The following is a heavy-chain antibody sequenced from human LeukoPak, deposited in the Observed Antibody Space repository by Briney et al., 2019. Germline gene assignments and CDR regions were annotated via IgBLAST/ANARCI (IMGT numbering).Heavy chain of an antibody. CDR2: INTDGSST. V-gene: IGHV3-74*01. CDR3: AREGVSTVIAAAGLFDY. D-gene: IGHD6-13*01. J-gene: IGHJ4*02. Sequence: GGSLRLSCAASGFTFSSYWMHWVRQAPGKGLVWVSRINTDGSSTSYADSVKGRFTISRDNAKNSLYLQMNSLRAEDTAVYYCAREGVSTVIAAAGLFDYWGQGTLVTVSS. CDR1: GFTFSSYW.